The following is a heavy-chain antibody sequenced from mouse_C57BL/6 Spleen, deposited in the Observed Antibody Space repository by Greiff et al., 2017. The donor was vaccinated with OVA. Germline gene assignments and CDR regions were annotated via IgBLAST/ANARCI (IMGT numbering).Heavy chain of an antibody. J-gene: IGHJ3*01. Sequence: QVQLQQPGAELVKPGASVKLSCKASGYTFTSYWMHWVKQRPGPGLAWIGMILPNSGSPNYNEKFKSKATLTVDKASSTAYRQLSSLTSEDAAVYYCMVTTWFAYWGQGTLVTVSA. D-gene: IGHD2-2*01. CDR2: ILPNSGSP. CDR1: GYTFTSYW. CDR3: MVTTWFAY. V-gene: IGHV1-64*01.